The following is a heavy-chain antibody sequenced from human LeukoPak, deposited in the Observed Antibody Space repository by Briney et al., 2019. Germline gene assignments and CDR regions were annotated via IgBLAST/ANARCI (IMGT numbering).Heavy chain of an antibody. CDR1: VGSISSYY. J-gene: IGHJ4*02. Sequence: PSETLSLTCTVSVGSISSYYWSWIRQPPGKGLEWIGYIYYSGSTNYNPSLKSRVTISVDTSKNQFSLKLSSVTAADTAVYYCAGNSIAAAGTWGQGTLVTVSS. D-gene: IGHD6-13*01. CDR2: IYYSGST. V-gene: IGHV4-59*01. CDR3: AGNSIAAAGT.